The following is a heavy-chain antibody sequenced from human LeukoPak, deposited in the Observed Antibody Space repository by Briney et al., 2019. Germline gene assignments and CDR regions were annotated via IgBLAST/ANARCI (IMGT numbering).Heavy chain of an antibody. CDR3: ASARHSSSWFSCFDY. Sequence: GSLRLSCAASGFTFSSYSMNWVRHAPGKGLEWVSSISSSSRYISHADSVKGRFTISRDNAKNSLYLQMNSLRAEDTAVYYCASARHSSSWFSCFDYWGQGTLVTV. D-gene: IGHD6-13*01. J-gene: IGHJ4*02. CDR1: GFTFSSYS. V-gene: IGHV3-21*01. CDR2: ISSSSRYI.